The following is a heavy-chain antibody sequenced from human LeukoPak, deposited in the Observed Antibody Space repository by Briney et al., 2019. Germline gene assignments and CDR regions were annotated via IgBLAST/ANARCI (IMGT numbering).Heavy chain of an antibody. CDR1: GYSFTSYW. CDR2: IYPGDSDT. J-gene: IGHJ4*02. D-gene: IGHD3-3*01. CDR3: ARRESITIFGMVSGGYFDY. Sequence: GESLKISCKGSGYSFTSYWIGWVRQMPGKGLEWMGIIYPGDSDTRYSPSFQGQVTISADKSISTAYLQWSSLKAPDTAMYYCARRESITIFGMVSGGYFDYWGQGTLVTVSS. V-gene: IGHV5-51*01.